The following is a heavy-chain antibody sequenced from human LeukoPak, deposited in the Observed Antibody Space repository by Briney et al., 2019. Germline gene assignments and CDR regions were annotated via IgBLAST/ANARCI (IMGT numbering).Heavy chain of an antibody. V-gene: IGHV1-8*01. D-gene: IGHD6-13*01. Sequence: ASVKVFCKASGYTFTSYDINWVRQATGQGLEWMGWMNPNSGNTGYAQKFQGRVTMTRNTSISTAYMELSSLRSEDTAVYYCARGRFGSWFPSPGFYWGQGTLVTVSS. CDR3: ARGRFGSWFPSPGFY. CDR1: GYTFTSYD. J-gene: IGHJ4*02. CDR2: MNPNSGNT.